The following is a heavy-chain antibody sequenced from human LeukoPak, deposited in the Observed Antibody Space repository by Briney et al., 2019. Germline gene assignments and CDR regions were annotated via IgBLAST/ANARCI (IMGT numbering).Heavy chain of an antibody. CDR3: ARDVSGSPEDFQH. Sequence: GGSLRLSCAASGFTFSSYSMNWVRQAPGKGLEWVSYISSSSSTIYYADSVKGRFTISRGNAKNSLYLQMNSLRAEDTAVYYCARDVSGSPEDFQHWGQGTLVTVSS. J-gene: IGHJ1*01. V-gene: IGHV3-48*04. CDR2: ISSSSSTI. D-gene: IGHD1-26*01. CDR1: GFTFSSYS.